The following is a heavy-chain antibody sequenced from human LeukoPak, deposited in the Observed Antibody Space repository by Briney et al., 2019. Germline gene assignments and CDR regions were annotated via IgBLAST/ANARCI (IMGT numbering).Heavy chain of an antibody. V-gene: IGHV3-15*01. D-gene: IGHD3-3*01. J-gene: IGHJ4*02. CDR3: TTDRTVFGVFSIGYYFDY. Sequence: PGGSLRLSCAASGFTFSNAWMSWVRQAPGKGLEWVGHIKSKADGGTTDYATPVKGRFTISRDDSKSTVYLQMNSLKTEDTAVYLCTTDRTVFGVFSIGYYFDYWGQGTLVTVSS. CDR1: GFTFSNAW. CDR2: IKSKADGGTT.